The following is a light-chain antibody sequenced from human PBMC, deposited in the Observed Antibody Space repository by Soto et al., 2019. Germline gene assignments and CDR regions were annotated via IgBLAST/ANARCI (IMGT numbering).Light chain of an antibody. CDR3: KKIYISPKI. Sequence: DVQMTQSPASLSASVGDRVSITCRASLNIGKYANWFQQKPGKAPSLLIFAASSLYSGVPSRFTGSGFGKNFTLTFSSQKPEVFETFFCKKIYISPKIFGQGTKV. V-gene: IGKV1-39*01. CDR1: LNIGKY. J-gene: IGKJ2*01. CDR2: AAS.